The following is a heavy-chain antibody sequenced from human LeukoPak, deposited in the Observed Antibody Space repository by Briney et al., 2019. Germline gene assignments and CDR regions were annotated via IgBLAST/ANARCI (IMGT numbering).Heavy chain of an antibody. Sequence: SVKVSCKASGGTFTIYAISSVRQAPGQGLEWMGGIIPIFGTANYAQKLQGRVTITADKSTSTPYMELSSLRSEDTAVYYCARGRRYDSSGYYYSAYYYYYDYMDVWGNGTTVTVSS. CDR2: IIPIFGTA. D-gene: IGHD3-22*01. CDR1: GGTFTIYA. CDR3: ARGRRYDSSGYYYSAYYYYYDYMDV. V-gene: IGHV1-69*06. J-gene: IGHJ6*03.